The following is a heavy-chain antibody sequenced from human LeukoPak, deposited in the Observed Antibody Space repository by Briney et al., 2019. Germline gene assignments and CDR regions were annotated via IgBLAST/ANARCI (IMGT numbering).Heavy chain of an antibody. J-gene: IGHJ5*02. CDR2: IIPIFGTA. V-gene: IGHV1-69*13. CDR3: ASRSENWFYP. Sequence: GASVKVSCKASGGTFSSYAISWVRQAPGQGLEWMGGIIPIFGTANYALKFQGRVTITADESTSTAYMELSSLRSEDTAVYYCASRSENWFYPWGQGTLVTVSS. CDR1: GGTFSSYA.